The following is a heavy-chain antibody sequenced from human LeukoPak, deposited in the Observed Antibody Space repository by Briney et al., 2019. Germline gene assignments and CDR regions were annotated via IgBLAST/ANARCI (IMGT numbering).Heavy chain of an antibody. CDR3: ARHGSGIFADY. D-gene: IGHD3-10*01. J-gene: IGHJ4*02. V-gene: IGHV5-10-1*01. Sequence: GGSLNISCKGSGYSFTSYWISWVRQMPGKGLGWMGRIDPSDSYTNYSPSFQGHVTISADKSISTAYLQWSSLKASDTAMYYCARHGSGIFADYWGQGTLVTVSS. CDR2: IDPSDSYT. CDR1: GYSFTSYW.